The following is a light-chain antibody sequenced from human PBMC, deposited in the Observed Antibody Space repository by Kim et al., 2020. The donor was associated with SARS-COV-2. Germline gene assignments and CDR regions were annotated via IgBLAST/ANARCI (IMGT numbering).Light chain of an antibody. Sequence: SLGDIFPILCQPSQDISNYFNWYQQKPGKAPNILIYDASNLETGVPSRFIGSGSGTDFTFTIISLQPEDIATYYCHQYDNLPPLTFGRGTKVDIK. CDR1: QDISNY. CDR2: DAS. CDR3: HQYDNLPPLT. V-gene: IGKV1-33*01. J-gene: IGKJ4*01.